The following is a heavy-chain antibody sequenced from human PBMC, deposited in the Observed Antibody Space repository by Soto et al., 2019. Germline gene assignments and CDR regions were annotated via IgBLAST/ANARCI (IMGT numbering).Heavy chain of an antibody. V-gene: IGHV1-46*01. CDR3: ARAVGATYYFDY. CDR1: GYTFTSYY. D-gene: IGHD1-26*01. Sequence: ASVKVSCKASGYTFTSYYMHCVRQAPGQGLEWMGIINPSGGSTSYAQKFQGRVTMTRDTSTSTVYMELSSLRSEDTAVYYCARAVGATYYFDYWGQGTLVTVSS. J-gene: IGHJ4*02. CDR2: INPSGGST.